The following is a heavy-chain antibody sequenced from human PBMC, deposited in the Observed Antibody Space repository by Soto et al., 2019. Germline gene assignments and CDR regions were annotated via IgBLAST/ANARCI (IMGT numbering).Heavy chain of an antibody. D-gene: IGHD5-18*01. CDR3: ARDRGLGYGTTLATYYYYGMDV. J-gene: IGHJ6*02. CDR1: GGTFSSYA. Sequence: QVQLVQSGAEVKKPGSSVKVSCKASGGTFSSYAISWVRQAPGQGLEWMGGIIPIFGTANYAQKFQGRVTITADESTRTAYMELSSLRSEDTAVYYCARDRGLGYGTTLATYYYYGMDVWGQGTTVTVSS. CDR2: IIPIFGTA. V-gene: IGHV1-69*01.